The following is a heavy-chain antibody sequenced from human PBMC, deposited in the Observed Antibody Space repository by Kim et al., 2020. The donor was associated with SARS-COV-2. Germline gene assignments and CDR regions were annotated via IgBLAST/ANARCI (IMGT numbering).Heavy chain of an antibody. Sequence: QKFQGTITISRDTSASTAYMELSSLGSEDTAVYYCASSRAPYGDYVAFDYWGQGTLVTVSS. CDR3: ASSRAPYGDYVAFDY. V-gene: IGHV1-3*01. J-gene: IGHJ4*02. D-gene: IGHD4-17*01.